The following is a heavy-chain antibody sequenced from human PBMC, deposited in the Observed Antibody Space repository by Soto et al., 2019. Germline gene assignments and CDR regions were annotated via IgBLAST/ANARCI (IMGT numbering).Heavy chain of an antibody. CDR2: IYYSGST. CDR1: GGSISSYY. CDR3: ARASVAGNYYGMDV. J-gene: IGHJ6*02. V-gene: IGHV4-59*01. D-gene: IGHD6-19*01. Sequence: SETLSLTCTVSGGSISSYYWSWIRQPPGKGLEWIGYIYYSGSTNYNPSLKSRDTISVDTSKNQFSLKLSSVTAADTAVYYCARASVAGNYYGMDVWGQGTTVTVSS.